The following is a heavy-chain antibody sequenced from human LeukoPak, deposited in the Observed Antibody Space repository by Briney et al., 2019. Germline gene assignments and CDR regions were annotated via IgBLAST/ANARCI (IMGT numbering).Heavy chain of an antibody. Sequence: PSETLSLTCTVSGGSISSGDYYWSWIRQPPGKGREWIGYIYYSGSTYYNPSLKSRVTISVDTSKNQFSLKLSSVTAADTAVYYCARDVYDSSGYYVDYWGQGTLVTVSS. CDR2: IYYSGST. CDR1: GGSISSGDYY. V-gene: IGHV4-30-4*08. D-gene: IGHD3-22*01. J-gene: IGHJ4*02. CDR3: ARDVYDSSGYYVDY.